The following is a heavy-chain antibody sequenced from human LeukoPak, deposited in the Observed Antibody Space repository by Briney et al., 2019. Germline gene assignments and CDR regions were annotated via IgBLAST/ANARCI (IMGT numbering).Heavy chain of an antibody. CDR3: ARDSGRDGYSFDY. J-gene: IGHJ4*02. CDR2: IYYSGST. D-gene: IGHD5-24*01. V-gene: IGHV4-31*01. CDR1: GGSISSGGYY. Sequence: SETLSLTCTVSGGSISSGGYYWSWIRQHPGKGLEWIGYIYYSGSTYYSPSLKSQVTISVDTSKNQFSLKLSSVTAADTAVYYCARDSGRDGYSFDYWGQGTLVTVSS.